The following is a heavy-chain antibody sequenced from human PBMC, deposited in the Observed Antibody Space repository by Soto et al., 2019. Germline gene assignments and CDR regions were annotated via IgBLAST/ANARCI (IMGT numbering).Heavy chain of an antibody. J-gene: IGHJ4*02. CDR1: GGSFNYYY. V-gene: IGHV4-34*01. CDR3: ASRMGSGKYYFDY. Sequence: SETLSLTCAIYGGSFNYYYWSWIRQSPGKGLEWIGEINHSGSTNYNPSLRSRVAISMDTSKNQFSLKLNSVTAADTAGFYCASRMGSGKYYFDYWGQGTLVTVSS. D-gene: IGHD3-10*01. CDR2: INHSGST.